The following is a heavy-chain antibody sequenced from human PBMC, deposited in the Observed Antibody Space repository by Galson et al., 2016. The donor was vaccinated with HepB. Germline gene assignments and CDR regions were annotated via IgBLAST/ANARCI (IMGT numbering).Heavy chain of an antibody. J-gene: IGHJ4*02. CDR1: GFTFSNYA. D-gene: IGHD4-17*01. CDR2: IRGTGGST. CDR3: AKADGDLGTFFDY. V-gene: IGHV3-23*01. Sequence: SLRLSCAASGFTFSNYAMNWVRQAPGKGLEWVSTIRGTGGSTYYADSVQGRFTISRDNSKNTLYLQMKTLRAEDTAVYHRAKADGDLGTFFDYWAQGTLVTVSS.